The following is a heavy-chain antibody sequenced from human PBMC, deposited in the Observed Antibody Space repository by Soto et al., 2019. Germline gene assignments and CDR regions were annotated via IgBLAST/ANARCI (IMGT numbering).Heavy chain of an antibody. Sequence: SETLSLTCNVSGGSIITYYWSWIRQPPGKGLEWIGYISYSGSTNYNPSLRSRVTISVDTSKNQFSLKLSSVIAADTAVYYCAKEPSHSGWFDFWGQGALVTVSS. CDR2: ISYSGST. D-gene: IGHD6-19*01. CDR3: AKEPSHSGWFDF. V-gene: IGHV4-59*01. CDR1: GGSIITYY. J-gene: IGHJ4*02.